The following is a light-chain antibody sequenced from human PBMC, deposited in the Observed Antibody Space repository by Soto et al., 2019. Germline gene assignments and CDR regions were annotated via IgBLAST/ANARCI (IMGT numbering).Light chain of an antibody. CDR3: TSYEGSNIWV. CDR1: SSDVGAYNY. CDR2: EVT. Sequence: QSALTQPPSASGSPGQSVTISCTGTSSDVGAYNYVSWYQQYPGKAPKLMIYEVTKRPSGVPDRFSGSKSGKTASLTVSGLQPEDEADYYCTSYEGSNIWVFGGGTKLTVL. V-gene: IGLV2-8*01. J-gene: IGLJ3*02.